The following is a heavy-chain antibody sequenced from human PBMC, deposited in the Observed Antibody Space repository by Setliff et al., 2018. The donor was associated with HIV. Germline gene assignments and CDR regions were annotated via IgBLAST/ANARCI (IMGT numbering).Heavy chain of an antibody. V-gene: IGHV1-2*06. J-gene: IGHJ4*02. CDR1: GYIFTNYY. Sequence: ASVKVSCKTSGYIFTNYYTHWVRQAPGQGLEWMGRINPNSGGTQYGQRFQGRVTMTRDTSSSTAYMELSSLRSEDTAVYYCAYDSSGYYSAFAYWGQGTLVTVSS. D-gene: IGHD3-22*01. CDR3: AYDSSGYYSAFAY. CDR2: INPNSGGT.